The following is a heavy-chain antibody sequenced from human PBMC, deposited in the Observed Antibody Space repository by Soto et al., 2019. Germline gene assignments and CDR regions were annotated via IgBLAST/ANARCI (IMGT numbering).Heavy chain of an antibody. CDR2: ISYDGSNK. V-gene: IGHV3-30*18. J-gene: IGHJ4*02. Sequence: PGESLKISCAASGFTFSSYGMHWVRQAPGRGLEWVAVISYDGSNKYYADSVKGRFTISRDNSKNTLYLQMNSLRAEDTAVYYCEKGRGHYDILTGTDYWGQGTLVTVSS. D-gene: IGHD3-9*01. CDR3: EKGRGHYDILTGTDY. CDR1: GFTFSSYG.